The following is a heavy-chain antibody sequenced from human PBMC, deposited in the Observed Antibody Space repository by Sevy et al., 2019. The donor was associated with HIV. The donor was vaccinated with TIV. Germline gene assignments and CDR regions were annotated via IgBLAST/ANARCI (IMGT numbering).Heavy chain of an antibody. CDR2: IWHDGGNK. V-gene: IGHV3-33*01. D-gene: IGHD6-19*01. CDR1: GFIFSSYG. Sequence: GGSLRLSCAASGFIFSSYGMHWVRQAPGKGLEWVAVIWHDGGNKYNACSVKGRFTISRDNSKNTLYLQMNSLRAEDTAVYYCARESGYSSGWNLDNWFDPWGQGTLVTVSS. CDR3: ARESGYSSGWNLDNWFDP. J-gene: IGHJ5*02.